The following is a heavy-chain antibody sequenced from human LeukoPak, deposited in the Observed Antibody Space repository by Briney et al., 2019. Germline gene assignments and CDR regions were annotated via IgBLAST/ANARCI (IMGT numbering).Heavy chain of an antibody. CDR1: GFTFSSYS. V-gene: IGHV3-21*01. Sequence: PGGSLRLSCAASGFTFSSYSMNWVRQAPGKGLEWVSSISSGSSYIYYADSVKGRFTISRDNAKNSLYLQMNSLRAEDTAVYYCARYEYLEQEYSRSSGGYWGQGTLVTVSS. CDR2: ISSGSSYI. J-gene: IGHJ4*02. D-gene: IGHD6-6*01. CDR3: ARYEYLEQEYSRSSGGY.